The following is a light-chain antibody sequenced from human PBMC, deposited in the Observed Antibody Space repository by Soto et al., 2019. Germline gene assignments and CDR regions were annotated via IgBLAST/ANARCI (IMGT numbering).Light chain of an antibody. Sequence: DIQMTQSPSSLSASVGDRVTITCRASQRISSYLNWYQQKPGKAPKLLIYAASSLQSGVPSRFSGSGSGTDFTLTISSLQPEDFATYYCQQSYSTPYTFGQGTYLEIK. CDR2: AAS. V-gene: IGKV1-39*01. CDR3: QQSYSTPYT. CDR1: QRISSY. J-gene: IGKJ2*01.